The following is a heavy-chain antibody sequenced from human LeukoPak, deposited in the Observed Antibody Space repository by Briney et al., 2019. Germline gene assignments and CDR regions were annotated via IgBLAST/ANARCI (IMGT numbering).Heavy chain of an antibody. V-gene: IGHV3-23*01. Sequence: GGSLRLSCSASGFIFSRYAMSWARQAPGKGLEWVSSISGSGDRTYYARSVRGRFTISRDNSNNTLYLQMNSLRAEDTAVYYCAKDLGIRGVTTGNWFDPWGQGTLVTVSS. CDR1: GFIFSRYA. CDR2: ISGSGDRT. CDR3: AKDLGIRGVTTGNWFDP. J-gene: IGHJ5*02. D-gene: IGHD3-10*01.